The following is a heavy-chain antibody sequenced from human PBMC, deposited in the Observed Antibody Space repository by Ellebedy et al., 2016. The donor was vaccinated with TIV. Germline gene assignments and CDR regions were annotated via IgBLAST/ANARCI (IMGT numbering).Heavy chain of an antibody. CDR1: GGSISSYY. CDR2: IYYSGST. D-gene: IGHD3-3*01. J-gene: IGHJ4*02. Sequence: SETLSLTCTVSGGSISSYYWSWIRQPPGKGLEWIGYIYYSGSTNYNPSLKSRVTISVDTSKNQFSLKLSSVTAADTAVYYCARASFWSGYLFDYWGQGTLVTVSS. V-gene: IGHV4-59*01. CDR3: ARASFWSGYLFDY.